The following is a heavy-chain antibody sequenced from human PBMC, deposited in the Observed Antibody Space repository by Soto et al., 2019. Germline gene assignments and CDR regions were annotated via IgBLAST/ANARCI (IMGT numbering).Heavy chain of an antibody. CDR1: GFTFSSYA. CDR3: AKSPEILSCHY. V-gene: IGHV3-23*01. Sequence: EVQLLESGGGLVQPGGSLRLSCAASGFTFSSYAMSWVRQAPGEGLEWVSAISGSGGSTYYADSVNGRFTISRDISKNTLYLQMNSLRAEETAVYYCAKSPEILSCHYWGQGTLVTVSS. J-gene: IGHJ4*02. CDR2: ISGSGGST.